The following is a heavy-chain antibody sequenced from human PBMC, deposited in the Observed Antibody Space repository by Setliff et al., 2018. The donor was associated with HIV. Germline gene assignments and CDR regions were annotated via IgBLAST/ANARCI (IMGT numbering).Heavy chain of an antibody. Sequence: PGGSLRLSCAASGFTVSNNYMSWVRQAPGKGLEWVSVIYDGGATYYGDSVKGRFTISRDNSKNALHLQMNSLRAENTAVYYCARGSGYDKGAYHYYYGMDVWGQGTTVTVSS. V-gene: IGHV3-66*02. CDR3: ARGSGYDKGAYHYYYGMDV. CDR2: IYDGGAT. D-gene: IGHD5-12*01. CDR1: GFTVSNNY. J-gene: IGHJ6*02.